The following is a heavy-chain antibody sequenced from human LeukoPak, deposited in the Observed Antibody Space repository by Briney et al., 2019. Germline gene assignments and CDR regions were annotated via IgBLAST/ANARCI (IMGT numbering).Heavy chain of an antibody. V-gene: IGHV3-7*01. CDR1: GFTFTSYW. CDR2: INEDGGGR. J-gene: IGHJ6*02. D-gene: IGHD3-9*01. Sequence: PGGSLRLSCAASGFTFTSYWMTWVRQAPGKGLEWVANINEDGGGRYYVDSVKGRFTISRDNAKNTLYLQMNTLRVEDTAVYYCTRDLMDYDVSTGLHHYYMDVWGQGTTVTVSS. CDR3: TRDLMDYDVSTGLHHYYMDV.